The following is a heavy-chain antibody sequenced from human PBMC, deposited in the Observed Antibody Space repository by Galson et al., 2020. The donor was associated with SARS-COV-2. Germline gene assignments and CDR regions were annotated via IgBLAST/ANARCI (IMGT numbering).Heavy chain of an antibody. CDR3: AGEETYYYDSSGSDHAFDI. J-gene: IGHJ3*02. CDR1: GGSISSSSYY. V-gene: IGHV4-39*01. D-gene: IGHD3-22*01. CDR2: IYYSGST. Sequence: SETLSLTCTVSGGSISSSSYYWGWIRQPPGKGLEWIGSIYYSGSTYYNPSLKSRVTISVDTSKNQFSLKLSSVTAADTAVYYCAGEETYYYDSSGSDHAFDIWGQGTMVTVSS.